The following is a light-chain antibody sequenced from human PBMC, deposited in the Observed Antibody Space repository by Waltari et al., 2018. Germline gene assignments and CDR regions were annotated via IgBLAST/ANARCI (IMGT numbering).Light chain of an antibody. CDR3: QQRGDLPPH. V-gene: IGKV3-11*01. Sequence: EIVLTQSPATLSLSPGERATLSCRASQSVSSYLGWYQQTPGQAPRLLIYDASNRATGIPARFSGSGSGTDFTLTISSLQPEDFAVYYCQQRGDLPPHFGQGTRLEMK. J-gene: IGKJ5*01. CDR1: QSVSSY. CDR2: DAS.